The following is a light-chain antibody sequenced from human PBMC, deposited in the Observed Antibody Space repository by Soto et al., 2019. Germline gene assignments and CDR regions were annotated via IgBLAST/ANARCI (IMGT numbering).Light chain of an antibody. Sequence: EIVLTQSPGTLSMSPGARATLSCRASQSVGSSYLAWYQQRPGQAPRLLIYGASRRATGIPDRFGGSGSGTDFTLTISSLEPEDVAVYYCQLCVTSPLTFGGGTKVEI. V-gene: IGKV3-20*01. CDR3: QLCVTSPLT. CDR2: GAS. J-gene: IGKJ4*01. CDR1: QSVGSSY.